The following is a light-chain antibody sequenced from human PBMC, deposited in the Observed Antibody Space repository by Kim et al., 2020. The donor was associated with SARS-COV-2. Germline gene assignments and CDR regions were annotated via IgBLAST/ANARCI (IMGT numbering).Light chain of an antibody. J-gene: IGKJ1*01. CDR1: QSVTSSY. V-gene: IGKV3-20*01. Sequence: EIVLTQSPGTLSLSPGERATLSCRASQSVTSSYLAWYQKKPGQPPRLLIYGASNRATGIPDRFSGSGSGTDFTLTISRQESEDLAVYYCQQYGTSLRTFGQGTKVDIK. CDR3: QQYGTSLRT. CDR2: GAS.